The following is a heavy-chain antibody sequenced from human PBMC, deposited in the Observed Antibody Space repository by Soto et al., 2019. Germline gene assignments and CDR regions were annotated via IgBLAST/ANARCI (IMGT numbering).Heavy chain of an antibody. D-gene: IGHD2-15*01. V-gene: IGHV3-15*07. CDR2: IKTKGEGGPT. Sequence: EVQLVESGGGHIQPGGSLRLSCAASGLHISNAWMNWVRQAPGKGLEWVGRIKTKGEGGPTDYPAAVKGRFIVSRDDSQNTLHLQMNSLKIEDTAVYYCTTGSVEGVCGQGTAVIVSS. CDR1: GLHISNAW. CDR3: TTGSVEGV. J-gene: IGHJ6*02.